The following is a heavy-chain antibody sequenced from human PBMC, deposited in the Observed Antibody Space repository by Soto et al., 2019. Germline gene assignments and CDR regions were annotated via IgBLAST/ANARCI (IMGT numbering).Heavy chain of an antibody. Sequence: SVKVSCKASGGTFSSYAISWVRQAPGQGLEWMGGIIPIFGTANYAQKFQGRVTITADESTSTAYMELSSLRSEDTAVYYCARNQWLVRDYYYGMDVWGQGTTVTVSS. D-gene: IGHD6-19*01. CDR3: ARNQWLVRDYYYGMDV. CDR2: IIPIFGTA. V-gene: IGHV1-69*13. CDR1: GGTFSSYA. J-gene: IGHJ6*02.